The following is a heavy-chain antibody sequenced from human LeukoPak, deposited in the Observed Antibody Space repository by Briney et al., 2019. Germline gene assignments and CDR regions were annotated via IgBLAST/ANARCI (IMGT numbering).Heavy chain of an antibody. J-gene: IGHJ5*02. V-gene: IGHV3-23*01. CDR1: GFTFSIYG. D-gene: IGHD2-21*01. CDR2: ITGGGGST. Sequence: PGGSLRLSCAVSGFTFSIYGTNWVRQAPGKGLEWVSGITGGGGSTYYADSVKGRFTISRDNSKNTLYLQLNSLRADDTAVYYCARVSVVKTFRWFDPWGQGTLVTVSS. CDR3: ARVSVVKTFRWFDP.